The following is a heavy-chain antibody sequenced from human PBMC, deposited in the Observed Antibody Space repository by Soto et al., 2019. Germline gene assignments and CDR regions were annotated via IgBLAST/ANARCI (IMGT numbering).Heavy chain of an antibody. D-gene: IGHD6-19*01. J-gene: IGHJ4*02. CDR2: IIPIVAII. CDR3: AREHSSGWYIDY. V-gene: IGHV1-69*08. CDR1: GGTFSSYS. Sequence: QVHLVQSGAEVKKPGSSVKVSCKASGGTFSSYSLSWVRQAPGQGLEWMGRIIPIVAIIKYAQKFQGRVTITADKSTSTSYMELSSLRFEDTAVYYCAREHSSGWYIDYWGQGTLVTVSS.